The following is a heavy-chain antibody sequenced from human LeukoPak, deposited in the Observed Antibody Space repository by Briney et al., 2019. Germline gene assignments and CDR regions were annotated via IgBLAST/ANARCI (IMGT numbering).Heavy chain of an antibody. J-gene: IGHJ4*02. CDR1: GFTFSSYG. D-gene: IGHD6-13*01. V-gene: IGHV3-48*02. Sequence: GGSLRLSCAASGFTFSSYGMNWVRQAPGKGLEWVSYIRSSSTIYYADSVKGRFTISRDNAKNSLYLQMNSLRDEDTAVYYCARGLKAAAGTYYFDYWGQGTLVTVSS. CDR3: ARGLKAAAGTYYFDY. CDR2: IRSSSTI.